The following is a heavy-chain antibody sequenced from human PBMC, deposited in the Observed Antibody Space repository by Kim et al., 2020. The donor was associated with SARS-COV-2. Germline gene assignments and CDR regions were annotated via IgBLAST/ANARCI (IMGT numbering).Heavy chain of an antibody. Sequence: YSQKFQGWITIPRDTTASTAYMGLSSLRSEDTAVYYCARTGTHLLTYMGVWGQGTTVTVSS. CDR3: ARTGTHLLTYMGV. V-gene: IGHV1-3*01. D-gene: IGHD1-1*01. J-gene: IGHJ6*02.